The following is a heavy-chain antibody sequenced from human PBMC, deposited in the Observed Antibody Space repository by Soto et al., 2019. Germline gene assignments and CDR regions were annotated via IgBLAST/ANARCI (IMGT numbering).Heavy chain of an antibody. CDR3: ARARYHDTTAYPFDV. J-gene: IGHJ3*01. CDR1: GDSISSYY. Sequence: PSETLSLTCTVSGDSISSYYWTWIRQPPGKGLEWIGYVYHSGTTNYNPSLKSRVTISIDMSKNQFSLKLTSVTAADSAVFYCARARYHDTTAYPFDVWGRGTLVTVSS. V-gene: IGHV4-59*01. CDR2: VYHSGTT. D-gene: IGHD1-26*01.